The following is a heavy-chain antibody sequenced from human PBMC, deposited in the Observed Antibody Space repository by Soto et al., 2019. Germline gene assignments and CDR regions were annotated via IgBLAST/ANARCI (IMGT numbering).Heavy chain of an antibody. J-gene: IGHJ4*02. D-gene: IGHD3-9*01. Sequence: SLRFSCAASGFTFSDYYMSWIRQAPGKALEAVSFNGNIGLTIYYAESVQGRLIISRDNEKNTLYLRMNGLRAEATVVYSCVRYKFGLDYWGQGTLVTVSS. V-gene: IGHV3-11*01. CDR1: GFTFSDYY. CDR2: NGNIGLTI. CDR3: VRYKFGLDY.